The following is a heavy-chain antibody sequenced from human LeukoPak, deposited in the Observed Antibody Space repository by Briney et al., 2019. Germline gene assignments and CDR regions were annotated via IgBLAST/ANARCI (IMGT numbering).Heavy chain of an antibody. CDR1: GGSISSYY. D-gene: IGHD2-15*01. J-gene: IGHJ6*03. V-gene: IGHV4-59*01. CDR2: IYYSGST. CDR3: ARGVSGYCSGGSCSPLDYYYTDV. Sequence: KASEALSLTCTVSGGSISSYYWSWIRQPPGKGLEWIGYIYYSGSTNYNPSLKSRVTISVDTSKHQFSLKLSSVTAADTAVYYCARGVSGYCSGGSCSPLDYYYTDVCGKGTTVTVSS.